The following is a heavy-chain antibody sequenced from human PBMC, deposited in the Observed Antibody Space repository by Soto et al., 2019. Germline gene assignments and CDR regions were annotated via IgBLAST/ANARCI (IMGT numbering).Heavy chain of an antibody. D-gene: IGHD2-15*01. CDR1: GGSFSGYY. Sequence: SETLSLTCAVYGGSFSGYYWTWIRQPPGTGLEWIGEINHSGSTSYNPSLKSRVTISVDTSKSQFSLNLSFVTAADTAVYYCATMGTPATGLYFFDYWGQGSLVTVSS. V-gene: IGHV4-34*01. CDR3: ATMGTPATGLYFFDY. CDR2: INHSGST. J-gene: IGHJ4*02.